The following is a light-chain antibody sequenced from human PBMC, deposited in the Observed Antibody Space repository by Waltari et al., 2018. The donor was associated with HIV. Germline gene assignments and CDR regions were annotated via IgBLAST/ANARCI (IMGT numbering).Light chain of an antibody. CDR3: QQYKYWPET. Sequence: EVVLTQAPSTLSVSLGEGASLSCRASQNITNKLGWYQQKAGQAPMLLIYEASRRATAIPDRLSGSGSGTEFNLTISRLVFEDVAVYVCQQYKYWPETFGQGTKVEIK. J-gene: IGKJ1*01. CDR2: EAS. CDR1: QNITNK. V-gene: IGKV3D-15*01.